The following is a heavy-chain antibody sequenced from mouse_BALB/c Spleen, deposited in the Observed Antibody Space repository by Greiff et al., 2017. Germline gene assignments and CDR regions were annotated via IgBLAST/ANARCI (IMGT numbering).Heavy chain of an antibody. V-gene: IGHV1-9*01. D-gene: IGHD1-2*01. CDR3: ARQDYYGYGAMDY. Sequence: LEESGAELMKPGASVKISCKATGYTFSSYWIEWVKQRPGHGLEWIGEILPGSGSTNYNEKFKGKATFTADTSSNTAYMQLSSLTSEDSAVYYCARQDYYGYGAMDYWGQGTSVTVSS. J-gene: IGHJ4*01. CDR2: ILPGSGST. CDR1: GYTFSSYW.